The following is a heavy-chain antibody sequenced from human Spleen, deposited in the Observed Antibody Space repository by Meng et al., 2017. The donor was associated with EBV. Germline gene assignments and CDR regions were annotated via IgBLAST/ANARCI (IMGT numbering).Heavy chain of an antibody. V-gene: IGHV3-30*04. CDR3: AKAGEQTTTVSYLDY. CDR1: GFIFHYYA. Sequence: LVEVGGDVVQPGGSLRLSCVASGFIFHYYAMHWVRQAPGKGLEWVAVISYDGEKKYYADSVKGRFSISRDSSQNTFYLQMNSLRSDDTAVYYCAKAGEQTTTVSYLDYWGQGALVTVSS. J-gene: IGHJ4*02. D-gene: IGHD4-17*01. CDR2: ISYDGEKK.